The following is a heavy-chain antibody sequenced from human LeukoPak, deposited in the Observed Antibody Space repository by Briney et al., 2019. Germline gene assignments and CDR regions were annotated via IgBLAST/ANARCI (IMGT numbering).Heavy chain of an antibody. V-gene: IGHV4-4*07. CDR3: ARFPGYCSGGSCYYYGMDV. J-gene: IGHJ6*02. D-gene: IGHD2-15*01. CDR1: GGSISSYY. Sequence: SETLSLTCTVSGGSISSYYWSWIRQPAGKGLEWIGRIYTSGSTNYNPSLKSRVTMSVDTSKNQFSLKLSSVTVADTAVYYCARFPGYCSGGSCYYYGMDVWGQGTTVTVSS. CDR2: IYTSGST.